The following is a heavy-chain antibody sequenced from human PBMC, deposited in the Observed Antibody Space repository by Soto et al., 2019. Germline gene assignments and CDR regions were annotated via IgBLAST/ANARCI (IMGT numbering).Heavy chain of an antibody. D-gene: IGHD3-3*01. Sequence: EVQLVESGGGLVQPGRSLRLSCAASGFTFDDYAMHWVRQAPGKGLEWVSGISWNSGSIGYADSVKGRFTISRDNAKSSLYMQIDGLRAEDIALYYCAKGMRYDFWSGYPVDYWGQGTLVTVSS. CDR3: AKGMRYDFWSGYPVDY. V-gene: IGHV3-9*03. CDR2: ISWNSGSI. J-gene: IGHJ4*02. CDR1: GFTFDDYA.